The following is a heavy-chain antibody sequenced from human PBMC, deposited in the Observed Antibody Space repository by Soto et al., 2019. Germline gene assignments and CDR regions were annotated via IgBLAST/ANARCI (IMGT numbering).Heavy chain of an antibody. V-gene: IGHV1-69*17. CDR3: ARDTHSAGGWFDT. D-gene: IGHD2-15*01. J-gene: IGHJ5*02. CDR1: GGTSRSLS. Sequence: QVQLVQSGAEVKKPGSSVKVSCKASGGTSRSLSITWVRQAPGQGLEWMGVITPLFGIPNYPQKFQGRLTITADNSTGTAYLELSSLRSEDTAVYYCARDTHSAGGWFDTWGRGTLVTVSS. CDR2: ITPLFGIP.